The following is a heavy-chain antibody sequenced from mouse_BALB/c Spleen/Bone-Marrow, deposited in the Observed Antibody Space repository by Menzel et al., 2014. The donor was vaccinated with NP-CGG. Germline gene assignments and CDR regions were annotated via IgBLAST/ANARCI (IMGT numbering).Heavy chain of an antibody. CDR2: INPSTGYT. V-gene: IGHV1-7*01. J-gene: IGHJ2*01. CDR1: GYTFTSYW. CDR3: ARSRTGTYFDY. D-gene: IGHD4-1*01. Sequence: QLQQSGAELAKPGASVKMSCKASGYTFTSYWMHWVKQRPGQGLEWIGYINPSTGYTVYNQKFKDKATLTADKSSSTAYMQLSSLTSEDSAVYYCARSRTGTYFDYWGQGTTLTVSS.